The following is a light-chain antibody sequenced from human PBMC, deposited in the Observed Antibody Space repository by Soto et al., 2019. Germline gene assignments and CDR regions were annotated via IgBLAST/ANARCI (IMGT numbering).Light chain of an antibody. J-gene: IGLJ1*01. CDR2: EVR. CDR1: SSDVGAYDF. CDR3: SSHTTSSTRV. Sequence: QSALTQPASVSGSPGQSITISCTGTSSDVGAYDFVSWYQQHPDKAPKLMIYEVRNRPSGVSNRFSGSKSVNTATLTISGLQAEDEADYYCSSHTTSSTRVFGTGTKVTVL. V-gene: IGLV2-14*03.